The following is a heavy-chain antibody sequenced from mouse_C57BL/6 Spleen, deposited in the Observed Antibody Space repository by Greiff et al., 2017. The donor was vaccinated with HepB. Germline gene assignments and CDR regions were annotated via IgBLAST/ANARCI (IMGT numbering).Heavy chain of an antibody. Sequence: EVQLVESGGGLVKPGASLKLSCAASGFTFSDYGMHWVRPAPEKGLEWVAYISSGSSTIYYADTVKGRFTISRDNARNTLFLQMTSQRSEDTAMYYCARREYEYAGRDFDYGGQGTTLTVFS. CDR2: ISSGSSTI. CDR1: GFTFSDYG. J-gene: IGHJ2*01. V-gene: IGHV5-17*01. CDR3: ARREYEYAGRDFDY. D-gene: IGHD2-4*01.